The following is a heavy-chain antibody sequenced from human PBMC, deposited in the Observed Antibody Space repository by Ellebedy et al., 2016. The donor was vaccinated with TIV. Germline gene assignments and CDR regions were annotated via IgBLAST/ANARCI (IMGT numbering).Heavy chain of an antibody. J-gene: IGHJ6*02. Sequence: SETLSLTXAVSGDSISSRSWWSWVRQPPGKGLEWIGEIYHSGSTHYNPSLKSRVTISVDKSKNRFSLSLTSVTAADTAVYYCARDSSSSQAHYNYYGLDVWGQGTTVTVS. CDR1: GDSISSRSW. CDR3: ARDSSSSQAHYNYYGLDV. D-gene: IGHD6-6*01. V-gene: IGHV4-4*02. CDR2: IYHSGST.